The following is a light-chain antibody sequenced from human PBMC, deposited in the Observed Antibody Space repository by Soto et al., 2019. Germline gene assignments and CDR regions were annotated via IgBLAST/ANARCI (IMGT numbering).Light chain of an antibody. V-gene: IGKV1D-8*03. J-gene: IGKJ5*01. CDR1: QDIGHY. Sequence: VIWMTQSPSFLSAIRGDRVTISCRMSQDIGHYLAWYRQKPGKAPELLIYDTSRLQTGAPSRFSGSGSGTYFTLTINSLQPEDFATYYCQQSRNFPRTFGQGTRVEI. CDR3: QQSRNFPRT. CDR2: DTS.